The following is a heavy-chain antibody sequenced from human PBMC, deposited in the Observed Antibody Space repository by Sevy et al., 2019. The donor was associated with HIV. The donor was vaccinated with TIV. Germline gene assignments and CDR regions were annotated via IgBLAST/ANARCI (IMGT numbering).Heavy chain of an antibody. CDR2: VSGSGENT. J-gene: IGHJ4*02. CDR1: GFTFNIYA. CDR3: AALYDFWSGYSLY. D-gene: IGHD3-3*01. V-gene: IGHV3-23*01. Sequence: SGCLRLSCAASGFTFNIYAMSWVRQAPGKGLERVSAVSGSGENTFYADSVKGRFTMSRDNSKSTVYLQMNRLRAEDTAEYYSAALYDFWSGYSLYWGQGTLVTVSS.